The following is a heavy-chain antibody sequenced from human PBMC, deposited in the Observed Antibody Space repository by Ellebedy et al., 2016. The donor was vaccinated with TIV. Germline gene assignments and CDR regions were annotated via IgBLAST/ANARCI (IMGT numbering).Heavy chain of an antibody. CDR1: GYTFTGYY. J-gene: IGHJ4*02. V-gene: IGHV1-2*02. CDR2: INPNSGGT. Sequence: ASVKVSCKASGYTFTGYYMHWVRQAPGQGLEWMGWINPNSGGTNYAQKFQGGVTMTRDTSTRTVYMEMSSLRSDDTAVYYCAAFPYISSSSAFWGQGTLVTVSS. D-gene: IGHD6-6*01. CDR3: AAFPYISSSSAF.